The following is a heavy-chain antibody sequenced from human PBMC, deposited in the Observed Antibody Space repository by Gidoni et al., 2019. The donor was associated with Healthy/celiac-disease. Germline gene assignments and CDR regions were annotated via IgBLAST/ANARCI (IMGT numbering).Heavy chain of an antibody. V-gene: IGHV4-38-2*01. CDR2: IYHSGRT. Sequence: QVQLQESGPGLVKPSETLSLTCAVSGYSISSGYYWGWIRQPPGKGLEWIGSIYHSGRTYYNPSLKSRVTISVDTSKNQFSLKLSSVPAADTAVYYCARGLRLVGATTDWGQGTLVTVSS. CDR1: GYSISSGYY. D-gene: IGHD1-26*01. J-gene: IGHJ4*02. CDR3: ARGLRLVGATTD.